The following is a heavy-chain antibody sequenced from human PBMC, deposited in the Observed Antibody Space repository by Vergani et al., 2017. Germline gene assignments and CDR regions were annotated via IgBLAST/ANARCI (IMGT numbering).Heavy chain of an antibody. CDR3: ARVISITMVRGVINYMDV. CDR2: IYYSGST. CDR1: GGSISSYY. Sequence: VPLPASGPGLVTPSETLSLTCTVSGGSISSYYWSWIRQPPGKGLEWIGYIYYSGSTNYNPSLKSRVTISVDTSKNQFALKLSSVTAADTAVYYCARVISITMVRGVINYMDVWGKGTTVTVSS. D-gene: IGHD3-10*01. J-gene: IGHJ6*03. V-gene: IGHV4-59*01.